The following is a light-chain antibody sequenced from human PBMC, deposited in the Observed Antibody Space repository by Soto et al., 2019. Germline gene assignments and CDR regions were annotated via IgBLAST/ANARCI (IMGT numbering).Light chain of an antibody. V-gene: IGKV1-5*01. Sequence: DIQMTQSPSTLSASVGDRVTITCRASQSISSWLAWYQKKPGKAPQLLIYDASSLESGVPSRFSGSGSGTEFTLTISSLQPDDFATYYCQQYNSYSRTFGQGTKVEIK. CDR2: DAS. CDR3: QQYNSYSRT. CDR1: QSISSW. J-gene: IGKJ1*01.